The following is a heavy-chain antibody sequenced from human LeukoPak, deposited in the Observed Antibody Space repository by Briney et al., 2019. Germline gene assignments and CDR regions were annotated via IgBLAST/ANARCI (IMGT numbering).Heavy chain of an antibody. J-gene: IGHJ4*02. CDR3: ARSNHADDY. D-gene: IGHD4-11*01. CDR2: INTGGSST. V-gene: IGHV3-74*01. Sequence: PGGSLRLSCAASGFTFSNYWMHWVRQVPGKGLVWVSRINTGGSSTTYADSVKGRFTISRDNAKNTLYLQMNSLIAEDTAVYYCARSNHADDYWGQGTLVTVSS. CDR1: GFTFSNYW.